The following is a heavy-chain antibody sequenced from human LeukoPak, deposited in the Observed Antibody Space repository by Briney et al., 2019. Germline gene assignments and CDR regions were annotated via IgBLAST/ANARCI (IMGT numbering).Heavy chain of an antibody. CDR1: GFTISNHE. D-gene: IGHD2-21*01. J-gene: IGHJ4*02. CDR3: VRARLIRLEYFFDY. CDR2: TSRGGSDI. V-gene: IGHV3-48*03. Sequence: GGSLRLSCVTSGFTISNHEMNWVRQAPGKGLEWVAYTSRGGSDISYADSAKGRFTISSDIASNTLYLQMNSLRVEDTAVYFCVRARLIRLEYFFDYWGQGTLVTVSS.